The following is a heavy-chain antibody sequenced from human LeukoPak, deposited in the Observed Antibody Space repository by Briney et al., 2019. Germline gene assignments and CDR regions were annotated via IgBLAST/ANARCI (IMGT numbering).Heavy chain of an antibody. V-gene: IGHV3-15*01. Sequence: GGSLRLSCAASGFTFSKAWMSWVRQAPGKGLDWIGRIKSKTDGGTTDYAAPVKGRFTVSRDDVRNTLYLHMNSLKTEDTAVYYCTTDGTTVTSASFDYWGQGTLVTVSS. CDR3: TTDGTTVTSASFDY. CDR2: IKSKTDGGTT. D-gene: IGHD4-17*01. J-gene: IGHJ4*02. CDR1: GFTFSKAW.